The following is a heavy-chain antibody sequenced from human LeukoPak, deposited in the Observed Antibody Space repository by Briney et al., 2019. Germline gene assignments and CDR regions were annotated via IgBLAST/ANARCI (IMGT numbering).Heavy chain of an antibody. D-gene: IGHD1-26*01. CDR1: GGSINDRDW. Sequence: ETLSLTCDVSGGSINDRDWWTWVRQAPGKGLEWVSYISGSSGIIDYADSVRGRFTISRDNAKNSLYLQMNSLRAEDTAVYYCAKGGKWDVTPFDYWGQGTLVTVSS. CDR2: ISGSSGII. V-gene: IGHV3-48*01. CDR3: AKGGKWDVTPFDY. J-gene: IGHJ4*02.